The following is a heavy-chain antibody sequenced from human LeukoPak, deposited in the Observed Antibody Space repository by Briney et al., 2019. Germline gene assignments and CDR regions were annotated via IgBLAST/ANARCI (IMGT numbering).Heavy chain of an antibody. CDR2: INPSGGST. Sequence: ASVKVSCKASGYTFSSYYMHWVRQSPGQGLEWMGIINPSGGSTSYAQKCQGRVTMTRDTSTSTVYMELSSLRSEDTAVYYCARVSWPVSSGYYYAEFDYWGQGTLVTVSS. V-gene: IGHV1-46*01. CDR3: ARVSWPVSSGYYYAEFDY. J-gene: IGHJ4*02. D-gene: IGHD3-22*01. CDR1: GYTFSSYY.